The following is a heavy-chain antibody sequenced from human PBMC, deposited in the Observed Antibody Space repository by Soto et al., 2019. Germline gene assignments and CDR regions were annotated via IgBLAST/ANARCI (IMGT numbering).Heavy chain of an antibody. D-gene: IGHD3-10*01. CDR1: GGSFSGYY. CDR2: INHSGST. J-gene: IGHJ1*01. V-gene: IGHV4-34*01. Sequence: QVQLQQWGAGLLKPSETLSLTCAVYGGSFSGYYWSWIRQPPGKGLEWIGEINHSGSTNYNPSLKSRVTMSVDTSKNQFSLKLSSVTAADAAVYYCARGGEMATMKRMRFQHWGQGTLVTVSS. CDR3: ARGGEMATMKRMRFQH.